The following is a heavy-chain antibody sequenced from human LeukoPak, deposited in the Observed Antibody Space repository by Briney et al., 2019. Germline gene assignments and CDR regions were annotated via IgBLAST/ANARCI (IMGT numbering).Heavy chain of an antibody. CDR2: ISAYNGNT. V-gene: IGHV1-18*01. CDR1: GYTFTSYG. J-gene: IGHJ5*02. CDR3: ARVDYGGNPFGHWFDP. Sequence: GASVKVSCKASGYTFTSYGISRVRQAPGQGLEWMGWISAYNGNTNYAQKLQGRDTMTTDTSTSTAYMELRSLRSDDTAVYYCARVDYGGNPFGHWFDPWGQGTLVTVSS. D-gene: IGHD4-23*01.